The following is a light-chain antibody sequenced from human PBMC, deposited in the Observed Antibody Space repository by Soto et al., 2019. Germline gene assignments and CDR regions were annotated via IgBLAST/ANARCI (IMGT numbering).Light chain of an antibody. CDR1: QSVGSY. V-gene: IGKV3-11*01. CDR3: QQRGRWLT. Sequence: EIVLTQSPATLSLSPGQRAALSCRASQSVGSYLAWYQQKPGQAPRLLIYDASHRATGIPARFSGSGSGTDFTLTISSLEPEDFEVYFCQQRGRWLTFGGGTKVDIK. J-gene: IGKJ4*01. CDR2: DAS.